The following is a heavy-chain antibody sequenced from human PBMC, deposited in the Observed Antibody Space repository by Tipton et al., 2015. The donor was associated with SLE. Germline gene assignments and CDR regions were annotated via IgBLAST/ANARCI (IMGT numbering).Heavy chain of an antibody. CDR2: INPNSGGT. J-gene: IGHJ6*02. D-gene: IGHD3-3*01. CDR3: AREEGFLEWLPVENYYYYGMDV. Sequence: QLVQYGAEVKKPGASVKVSCKASGYTFTGYYMHWVRQAPGQGLEWMGRINPNSGGTNYAQKFQGRVTMTRDTSISTAYMELSRLRSDDTAVYYCAREEGFLEWLPVENYYYYGMDVWGQGTTVTVSS. V-gene: IGHV1-2*06. CDR1: GYTFTGYY.